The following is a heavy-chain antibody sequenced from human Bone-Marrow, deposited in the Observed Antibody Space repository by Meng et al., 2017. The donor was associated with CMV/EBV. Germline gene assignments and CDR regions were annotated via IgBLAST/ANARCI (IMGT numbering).Heavy chain of an antibody. CDR3: ARGNPYYDIWSGLDY. CDR1: GGSFSGYY. V-gene: IGHV4-34*01. CDR2: INHSGST. Sequence: SETLSLTCAVYGGSFSGYYWSWIRQPPGQGLEWIGEINHSGSTNYNPSLKSPVTISVDTSKNQFSLKLSSVTAADTAVYYCARGNPYYDIWSGLDYLGQGTLVTVSS. J-gene: IGHJ4*02. D-gene: IGHD3-3*01.